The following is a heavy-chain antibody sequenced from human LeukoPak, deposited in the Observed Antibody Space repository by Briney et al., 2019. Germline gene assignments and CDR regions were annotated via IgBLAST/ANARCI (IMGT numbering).Heavy chain of an antibody. Sequence: GGSLRLSCTASGFTFSRYWMSWVRQAPGKGLEWVATIKHDGSEKDYVDSVKGRFTISRDNAKNPLYLQMNSLRAEDTAVYFCARTDLWFGELLNFDYWGQGTLVTVSS. V-gene: IGHV3-7*01. CDR3: ARTDLWFGELLNFDY. CDR1: GFTFSRYW. CDR2: IKHDGSEK. D-gene: IGHD3-10*01. J-gene: IGHJ4*02.